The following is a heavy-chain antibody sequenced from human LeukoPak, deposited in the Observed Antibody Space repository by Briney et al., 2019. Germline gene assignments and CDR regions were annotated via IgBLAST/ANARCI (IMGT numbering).Heavy chain of an antibody. CDR1: GFTFNSYG. V-gene: IGHV3-30*02. CDR3: AKVVSGYCATTSCPPDF. J-gene: IGHJ4*02. Sequence: TGGSLRLSCAVSGFTFNSYGMHWVRQAPGKGLEWVTFIRRDGNNKNYADSVKGRFTISRDDSKDALYLKMNSLRPEDTAVYYCAKVVSGYCATTSCPPDFWGQGTLVTVSS. D-gene: IGHD2-2*01. CDR2: IRRDGNNK.